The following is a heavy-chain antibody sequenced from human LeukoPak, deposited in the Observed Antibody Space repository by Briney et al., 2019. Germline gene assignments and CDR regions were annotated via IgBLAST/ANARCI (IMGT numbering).Heavy chain of an antibody. CDR2: IYSGGST. V-gene: IGHV3-66*01. Sequence: GGSLRLSCAASGFTVSSNYMSWVRQAPGKGLEWVSVIYSGGSTYYADSVKGRFTISRDNSKNTLYLQMNSLRAEDTAVYYCARTNYYGSGSYYMGGTHPPTYNWFDPWGQGTLVTVSS. J-gene: IGHJ5*02. D-gene: IGHD3-10*01. CDR1: GFTVSSNY. CDR3: ARTNYYGSGSYYMGGTHPPTYNWFDP.